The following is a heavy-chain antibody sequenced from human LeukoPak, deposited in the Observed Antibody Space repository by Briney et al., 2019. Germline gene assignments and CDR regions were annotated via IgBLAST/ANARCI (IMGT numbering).Heavy chain of an antibody. D-gene: IGHD6-13*01. Sequence: PSETLSLTCTVSGGSISSYYWSWIRQPPGKGLEWIGYIYYSGSTNYNPSLKSRVTISVDTSKNQFSLKLSSVTAADTAVYYCARVEAYSSSYYYYMDVRGKGTTVTVSS. CDR3: ARVEAYSSSYYYYMDV. CDR1: GGSISSYY. CDR2: IYYSGST. V-gene: IGHV4-59*01. J-gene: IGHJ6*03.